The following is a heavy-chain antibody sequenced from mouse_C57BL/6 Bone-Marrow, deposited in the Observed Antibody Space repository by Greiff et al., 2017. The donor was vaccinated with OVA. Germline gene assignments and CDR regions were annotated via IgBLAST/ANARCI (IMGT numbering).Heavy chain of an antibody. V-gene: IGHV1-76*01. CDR3: AREEYYGSSYNY. CDR2: IYPGSGNT. CDR1: GYTFTDYY. J-gene: IGHJ2*01. D-gene: IGHD1-1*01. Sequence: QVQLKESGAELVRPGASVKLSCKASGYTFTDYYINWVKQRPGQGLEWIARIYPGSGNTYYNEKFKGKATLTAEKSSSTAYMQLSSLTSEDSAVYFCAREEYYGSSYNYWGQGTTLTVSS.